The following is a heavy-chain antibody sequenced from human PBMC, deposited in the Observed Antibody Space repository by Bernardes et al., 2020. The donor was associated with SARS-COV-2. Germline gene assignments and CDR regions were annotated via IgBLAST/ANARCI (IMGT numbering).Heavy chain of an antibody. D-gene: IGHD6-19*01. Sequence: GGSLRLSCAASGFTFSSYAMSWVRQAPGKGLEWVSAISGSGGSTYYADSVKGRFTISRDNSKNTLYLQMNSLRAEDTAVYYCAKQRGIAVAGLLRTLGSWGQGTLVTVSS. CDR3: AKQRGIAVAGLLRTLGS. J-gene: IGHJ4*02. V-gene: IGHV3-23*01. CDR1: GFTFSSYA. CDR2: ISGSGGST.